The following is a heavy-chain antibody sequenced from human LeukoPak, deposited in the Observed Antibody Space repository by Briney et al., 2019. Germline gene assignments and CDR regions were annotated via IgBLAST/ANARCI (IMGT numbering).Heavy chain of an antibody. J-gene: IGHJ4*02. CDR3: ARGIAAADTRPFDY. Sequence: GGSLRLSCAASGFTFSDYYMSWIRQAPGKGLEWISYISGGGRTIYYADSVKGRFTMSRDNAKNSLYLEMNRLSAEDTAVYYCARGIAAADTRPFDYWGQGTLVTVSS. CDR2: ISGGGRTI. D-gene: IGHD6-13*01. CDR1: GFTFSDYY. V-gene: IGHV3-11*01.